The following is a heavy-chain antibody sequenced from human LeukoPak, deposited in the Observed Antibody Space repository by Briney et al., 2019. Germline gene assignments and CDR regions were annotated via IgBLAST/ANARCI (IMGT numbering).Heavy chain of an antibody. CDR3: ARRRDGYNFDEYYFDY. D-gene: IGHD5-24*01. Sequence: PSETLSLTCAVYGGSFSGYYWSWIRQPPGKGLEWIGEINHSGSTNYNPSLKSRVTISVDTSKNQFSLKLSSVTAADTAVYYCARRRDGYNFDEYYFDYWGQGTLVTVSS. V-gene: IGHV4-34*01. J-gene: IGHJ4*02. CDR2: INHSGST. CDR1: GGSFSGYY.